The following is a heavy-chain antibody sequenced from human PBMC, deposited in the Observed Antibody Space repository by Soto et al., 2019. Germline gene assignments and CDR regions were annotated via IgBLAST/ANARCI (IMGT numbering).Heavy chain of an antibody. D-gene: IGHD3-10*01. J-gene: IGHJ4*02. CDR2: ISGSGGST. CDR1: GFTFSSYA. Sequence: GGSLRLSCAASGFTFSSYAMSWVRQAPGKGLEWVSAISGSGGSTYYADSVKGRFTISRDNSKNTLYLQMNSLRAEDTAVYYCAKPLRITMVRGASFDYWGQGTLVTVSS. V-gene: IGHV3-23*01. CDR3: AKPLRITMVRGASFDY.